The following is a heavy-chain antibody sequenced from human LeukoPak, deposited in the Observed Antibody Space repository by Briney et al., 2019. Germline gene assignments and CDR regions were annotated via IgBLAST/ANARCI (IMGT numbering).Heavy chain of an antibody. CDR3: ANAYYDFWSGQSQQFDY. D-gene: IGHD3-3*01. Sequence: PGGSLRLSCAASGFTFSSYGMHWVRQAPGKGLEWVAFIRYDGSNKYYADSVKGRFTISRDNSKSTLYLQMNSLRAEDTAVYYCANAYYDFWSGQSQQFDYWGQGTLVTVSS. CDR1: GFTFSSYG. J-gene: IGHJ4*02. V-gene: IGHV3-30*02. CDR2: IRYDGSNK.